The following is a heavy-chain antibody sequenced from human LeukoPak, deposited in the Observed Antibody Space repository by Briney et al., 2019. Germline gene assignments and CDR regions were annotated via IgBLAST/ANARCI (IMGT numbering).Heavy chain of an antibody. V-gene: IGHV1-2*02. CDR3: ARDRPGYCSSTSCYTSPGYYYYMDV. J-gene: IGHJ6*03. CDR1: GYTFTGYY. D-gene: IGHD2-2*02. CDR2: INPNSGGT. Sequence: ASVKVSCKASGYTFTGYYMHWMRQAPGQGLEWMGWINPNSGGTNYAQKLQGRVTMTRDTSISTAYMELSRLRSDDTAVYYCARDRPGYCSSTSCYTSPGYYYYMDVWGKGTTVTVSS.